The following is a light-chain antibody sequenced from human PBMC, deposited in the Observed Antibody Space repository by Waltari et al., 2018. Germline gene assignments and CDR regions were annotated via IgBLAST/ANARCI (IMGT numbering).Light chain of an antibody. CDR2: RNN. Sequence: QSVLTQPPSASGTPGQRVTISCSGSSSTLGSNYVYWYQQLPGTAPKLLIYRNNPRPSGVPDRFSGSKSGTSASLAISGLRSEDEADYYCAAWDDSLSGWVFGGGTKLTVL. CDR3: AAWDDSLSGWV. V-gene: IGLV1-47*01. CDR1: SSTLGSNY. J-gene: IGLJ3*02.